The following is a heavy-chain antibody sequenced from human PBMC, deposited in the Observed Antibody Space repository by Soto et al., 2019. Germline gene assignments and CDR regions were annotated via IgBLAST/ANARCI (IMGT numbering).Heavy chain of an antibody. V-gene: IGHV4-59*01. J-gene: IGHJ3*02. D-gene: IGHD2-2*01. CDR2: IYYSGST. CDR1: GGSISSYY. CDR3: ARECNSCLESAFDI. Sequence: SETLSLTCTVSGGSISSYYWSWIRQPPGKGLEWIGYIYYSGSTNYNPSLKSRVTISVDTSKNQFSLKLSSVTAADTAVYYCARECNSCLESAFDIWGQGTMVTVSS.